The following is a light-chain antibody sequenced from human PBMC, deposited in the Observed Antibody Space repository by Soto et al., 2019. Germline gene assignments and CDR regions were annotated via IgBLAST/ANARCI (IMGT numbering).Light chain of an antibody. CDR1: QSVSSSY. J-gene: IGKJ5*01. V-gene: IGKV3-20*01. CDR3: QQYGSSPRT. Sequence: EIVMTQSPSTLSVSPGERSTLSCTASQSVSSSYLAWYQQKPGQATRLLIYGASSRATGIPDRFSGSGSGTDFTLTITRLEPEDFAVYYCQQYGSSPRTFGQGTRREIK. CDR2: GAS.